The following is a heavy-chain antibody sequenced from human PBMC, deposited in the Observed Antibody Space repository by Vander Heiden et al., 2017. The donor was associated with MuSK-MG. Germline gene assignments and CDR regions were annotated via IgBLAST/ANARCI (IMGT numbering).Heavy chain of an antibody. D-gene: IGHD2-2*01. J-gene: IGHJ6*03. CDR3: ARAEYCSSTSCYLNYYYYYYMDV. Sequence: QVQLVQSGAEVKKPGASVKVSCKASGYTFTGYYMPWAPQAPGQGLEWMGWINPNSGGTNYAQKFQGRVTMTRDTSISTAYMELSRLRSDDTAVYYCARAEYCSSTSCYLNYYYYYYMDVWGKGTTVTVSS. V-gene: IGHV1-2*02. CDR2: INPNSGGT. CDR1: GYTFTGYY.